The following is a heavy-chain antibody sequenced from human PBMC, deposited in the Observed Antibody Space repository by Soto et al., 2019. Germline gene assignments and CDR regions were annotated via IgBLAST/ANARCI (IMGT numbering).Heavy chain of an antibody. CDR1: GYTFTSYG. V-gene: IGHV1-18*01. CDR2: ISAYNGNT. Sequence: QVQLVQSGAEVKKPGASVKVSCKASGYTFTSYGISWVRQAPGQGLEWMGWISAYNGNTNYAQKLQGRVTITTDTSTSTVYMELRSLRSDDTAVYYCARVNATELVLYAFDIWGQGTMVTVSS. CDR3: ARVNATELVLYAFDI. J-gene: IGHJ3*02. D-gene: IGHD6-13*01.